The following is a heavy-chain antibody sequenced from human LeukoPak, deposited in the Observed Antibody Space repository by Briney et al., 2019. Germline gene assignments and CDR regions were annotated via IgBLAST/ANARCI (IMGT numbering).Heavy chain of an antibody. J-gene: IGHJ4*02. CDR3: AAVHLGELSGHYFDY. CDR1: GYTFTGYY. D-gene: IGHD3-10*01. V-gene: IGHV1-2*02. Sequence: ASVKVSCKASGYTFTGYYMHWVRQAPGQGLEWMGWINPNSGGTNYAQKFQGRVTMTRDTSISTAYMELSSLRSEDTAVYYCAAVHLGELSGHYFDYWGQGTLVTVPS. CDR2: INPNSGGT.